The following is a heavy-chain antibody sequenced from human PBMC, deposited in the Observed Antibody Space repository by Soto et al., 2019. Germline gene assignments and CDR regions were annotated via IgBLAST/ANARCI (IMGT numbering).Heavy chain of an antibody. CDR3: ARDKAGSCDY. CDR2: IKEDGSEK. V-gene: IGHV3-7*01. D-gene: IGHD3-10*01. CDR1: GFTFSSYW. J-gene: IGHJ4*02. Sequence: EVQLVESGGGLVQPGGSLRLSCAASGFTFSSYWMSWVRQAPGKGLEWVASIKEDGSEKYYVDSVKGRFTISRDNAENSLYLQMNSLRAEDTAVYYCARDKAGSCDYWGQGTLVTASS.